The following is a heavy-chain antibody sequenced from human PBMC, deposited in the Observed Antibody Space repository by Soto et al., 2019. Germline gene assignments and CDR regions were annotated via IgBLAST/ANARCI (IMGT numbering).Heavy chain of an antibody. J-gene: IGHJ5*02. CDR2: INHSGST. CDR3: ARGGAMVRGVMWERFDP. Sequence: QVQLQQWGAGLLKPSETLSLTCAVYGGSFSGYYWSWIRQPPGKGLEWIGEINHSGSTNYNPSLKSRVTISVDTSKNQFSLKLSSVTAADTAVYYCARGGAMVRGVMWERFDPWGQGTLVTVSS. CDR1: GGSFSGYY. V-gene: IGHV4-34*01. D-gene: IGHD3-10*01.